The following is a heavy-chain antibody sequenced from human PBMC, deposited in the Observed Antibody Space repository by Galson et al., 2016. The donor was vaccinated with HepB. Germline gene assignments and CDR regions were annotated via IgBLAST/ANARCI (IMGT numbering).Heavy chain of an antibody. D-gene: IGHD4-17*01. CDR1: GYTFSNYG. CDR2: ISGYNGKT. CDR3: TRDGPDYGDYINFDY. J-gene: IGHJ4*02. V-gene: IGHV1-18*01. Sequence: SVKVSCKASGYTFSNYGISWVRQAPGQGLEWMAWISGYNGKTNYAQAPEGRVTMTTDTSTSTAYMELRSLKSDDTAVYYCTRDGPDYGDYINFDYWGQGTLVTVSS.